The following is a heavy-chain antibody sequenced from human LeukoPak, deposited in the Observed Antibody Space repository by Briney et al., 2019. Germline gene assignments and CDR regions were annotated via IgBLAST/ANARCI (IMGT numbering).Heavy chain of an antibody. Sequence: SCKASGGTFSSYSMNWLRQAPGKGLEWVSSISSSSSYIYYADSVKGRFTISRDNAKNSLYLQMNSLRAEDTAVYYCARDKAAAGPLDYWGQGTLVTVSS. CDR1: GGTFSSYS. J-gene: IGHJ4*02. V-gene: IGHV3-21*01. D-gene: IGHD6-13*01. CDR3: ARDKAAAGPLDY. CDR2: ISSSSSYI.